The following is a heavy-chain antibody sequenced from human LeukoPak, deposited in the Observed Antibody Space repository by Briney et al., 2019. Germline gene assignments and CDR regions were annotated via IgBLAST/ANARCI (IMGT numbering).Heavy chain of an antibody. CDR3: AREDTAMGKFDY. CDR2: IYYSGST. J-gene: IGHJ4*02. D-gene: IGHD5-18*01. CDR1: GGSISSGGYY. V-gene: IGHV4-31*03. Sequence: PSETLSLTCTVSGGSISSGGYYWSWIRQHPGKGLEWIGYIYYSGSTYYNPSLKSRVTISVDTSKNQFSLKLSSVTAADTAVYYCAREDTAMGKFDYWGQGTLVTVSS.